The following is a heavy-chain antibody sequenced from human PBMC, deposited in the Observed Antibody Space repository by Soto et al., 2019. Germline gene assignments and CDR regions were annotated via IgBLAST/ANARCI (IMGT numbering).Heavy chain of an antibody. D-gene: IGHD2-15*01. CDR3: AKAQMWGGDCSCGSCYRFYYYYMDV. V-gene: IGHV3-30*18. CDR2: ISYDGSNK. CDR1: GFTFSSYG. J-gene: IGHJ6*03. Sequence: QVQLVESGGGVVQPGRSLRLSCAASGFTFSSYGMHWVRQARGKGLEWVAVISYDGSNKYYADSVKGRFTISRDNSNNKVYMHMNSLGAEDTAVYYCAKAQMWGGDCSCGSCYRFYYYYMDVWGKGSTVTVCS.